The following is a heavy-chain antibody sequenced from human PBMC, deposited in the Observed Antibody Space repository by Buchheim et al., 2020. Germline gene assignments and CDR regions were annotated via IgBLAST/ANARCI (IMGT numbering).Heavy chain of an antibody. D-gene: IGHD3-10*01. CDR3: ARPMTGGSGSYYPYYYYGMDV. V-gene: IGHV3-30*04. CDR1: GFTFSSYA. J-gene: IGHJ6*02. CDR2: ISYDGSNK. Sequence: QVQLVESGGGVVQPGRSLRLSCAASGFTFSSYAMHWVRQAPGKGLEWVAVISYDGSNKYYADSVKGRFTISRDNSKNTLYLQMNSLRAEDTAVYYCARPMTGGSGSYYPYYYYGMDVWGQGTT.